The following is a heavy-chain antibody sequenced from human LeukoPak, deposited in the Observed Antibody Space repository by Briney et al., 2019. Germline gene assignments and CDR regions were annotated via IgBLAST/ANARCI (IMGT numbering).Heavy chain of an antibody. CDR1: GFAFSSYW. J-gene: IGHJ4*02. CDR2: IYSSGST. Sequence: GGSLRLSCAASGFAFSSYWMHWVRQAPGKGLEWVSVIYSSGSTFYAESVKGRFTISRDKSKNTLYLQMNSLRAEDTAVYYCARFTASTGYYWYYFDYWGQGTLVTVSS. CDR3: ARFTASTGYYWYYFDY. D-gene: IGHD3-22*01. V-gene: IGHV3-53*01.